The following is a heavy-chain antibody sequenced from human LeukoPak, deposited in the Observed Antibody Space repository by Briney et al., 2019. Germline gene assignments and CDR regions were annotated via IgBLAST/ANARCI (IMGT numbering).Heavy chain of an antibody. D-gene: IGHD5-18*01. CDR1: GFAFSDFG. Sequence: GGSLRLSCAASGFAFSDFGMHWVRQAPGKGLDWVAFISYEGTNKYYADSVKGRFTIYRDNSNNTLYLQVTSLRAQDTAVYYCARGGRGYAYGFDYWGQGNLVTVSS. CDR3: ARGGRGYAYGFDY. V-gene: IGHV3-30*03. J-gene: IGHJ4*02. CDR2: ISYEGTNK.